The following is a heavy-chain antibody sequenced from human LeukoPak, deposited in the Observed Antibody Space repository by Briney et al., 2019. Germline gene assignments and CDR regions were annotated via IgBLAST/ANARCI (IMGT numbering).Heavy chain of an antibody. CDR1: GGSFNGYY. CDR3: ARRQQLVWGY. D-gene: IGHD6-13*01. V-gene: IGHV4-34*01. Sequence: SETLSLTCAVYGGSFNGYYWSWIRQPPGKGLEWIGEINHSGSTNYNPSLKSRVTISVDTSKNQFSLKLSSVTAADTAVYYCARRQQLVWGYWGQGTLVTVSS. J-gene: IGHJ4*02. CDR2: INHSGST.